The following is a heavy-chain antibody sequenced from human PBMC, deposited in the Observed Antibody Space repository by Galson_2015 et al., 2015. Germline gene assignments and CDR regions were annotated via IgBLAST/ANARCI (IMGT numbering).Heavy chain of an antibody. J-gene: IGHJ4*02. CDR3: ARLGYSGYTMGEGSVDY. CDR1: GFTFSSYG. Sequence: SLRLSCAASGFTFSSYGMHWVRQAPGKGLEWVAVISYDGSNKYYADSVKGRFTISRDNSKNTLYLQMNSLRAEDTAVYYCARLGYSGYTMGEGSVDYWGQGTLVTVSS. CDR2: ISYDGSNK. V-gene: IGHV3-30*03. D-gene: IGHD5-12*01.